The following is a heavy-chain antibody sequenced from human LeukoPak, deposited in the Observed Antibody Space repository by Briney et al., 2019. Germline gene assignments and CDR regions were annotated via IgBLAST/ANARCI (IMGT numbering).Heavy chain of an antibody. CDR3: VRGVPVTPGIDY. CDR2: ISWNSGSI. V-gene: IGHV3-9*01. J-gene: IGHJ4*02. CDR1: GFSGLSSFNSYA. D-gene: IGHD2-2*01. Sequence: GGSLRLSCAASGFSGLSSFNSYAMHWVRQAPGKGLEWVSGISWNSGSIGYADSVKGRFTISRDNAKNTLYLQMSSLRVEDTAVYYCVRGVPVTPGIDYWGQGTLVTVSS.